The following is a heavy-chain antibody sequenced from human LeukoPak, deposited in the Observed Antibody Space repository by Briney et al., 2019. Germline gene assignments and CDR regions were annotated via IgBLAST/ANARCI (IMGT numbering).Heavy chain of an antibody. D-gene: IGHD3-10*01. Sequence: GKSLKISCKGSGYSLNTFYIGWVRQTPETGLEWMGNIYPSDSETKYKPSFQGQVTISVDKSINTAYLRLSSLKASDTAVYYCARLIYYGSGRTYFFDSWGQGTLVIVSS. CDR3: ARLIYYGSGRTYFFDS. CDR2: IYPSDSET. V-gene: IGHV5-51*01. J-gene: IGHJ4*02. CDR1: GYSLNTFY.